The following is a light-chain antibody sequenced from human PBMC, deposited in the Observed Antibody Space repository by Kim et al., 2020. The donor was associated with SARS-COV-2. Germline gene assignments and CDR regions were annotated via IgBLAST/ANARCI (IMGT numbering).Light chain of an antibody. CDR1: SGHSSYA. CDR3: QTWGTGIQV. Sequence: LVLTQSPSASASLGASVKLTCTLSSGHSSYAIAWHQQQPEKGPRYLMKLNSDGSHSKGDGIPDRFSGSSSGAERYLTISSLQSEDEADYYCQTWGTGIQVFGGGTQLTV. CDR2: LNSDGSH. J-gene: IGLJ3*02. V-gene: IGLV4-69*01.